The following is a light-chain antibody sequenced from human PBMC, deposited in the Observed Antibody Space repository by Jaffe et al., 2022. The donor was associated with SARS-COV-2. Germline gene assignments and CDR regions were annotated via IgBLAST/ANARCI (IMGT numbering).Light chain of an antibody. J-gene: IGKJ1*01. V-gene: IGKV3-20*01. CDR2: GAS. CDR1: QSVDSNF. CDR3: QHYARSPWT. Sequence: EIVLTQSPGTLSLPPGEGATLSCRASQSVDSNFLAWYLHKPGQAPRLLIYGASNRATGIPDRFSGSGSGTDFTLTISRLEPEDFAVYYCQHYARSPWTFGQGTKVEIK.